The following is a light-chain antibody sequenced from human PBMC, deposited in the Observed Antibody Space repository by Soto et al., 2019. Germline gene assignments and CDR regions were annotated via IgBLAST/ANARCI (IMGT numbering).Light chain of an antibody. J-gene: IGLJ1*01. CDR2: DDN. CDR1: SSNIGGNS. V-gene: IGLV1-51*01. Sequence: QSVLTQPPSVSAAPVQKVTISCSGSSSNIGGNSVSWSQQLPATAPKLLIYDDNKRPSGIPDRFSGSKSSTPATLGITGFQTGDEADYYCGSWDSSLSAYVFGTGTKVTVL. CDR3: GSWDSSLSAYV.